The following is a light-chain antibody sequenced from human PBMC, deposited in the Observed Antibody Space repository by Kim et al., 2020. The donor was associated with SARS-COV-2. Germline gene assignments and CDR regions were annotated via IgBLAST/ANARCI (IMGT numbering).Light chain of an antibody. CDR1: SRGRYY. Sequence: ALGQTVRIKVQGASRGRYYASWYQQRPGQAPVFVCYGKSNRPSGIPDRFSGASSGNTASMTIAGAQAEDEADYYCNSRDSSGNSYVFGNGTKVTVL. V-gene: IGLV3-19*01. J-gene: IGLJ1*01. CDR3: NSRDSSGNSYV. CDR2: GKS.